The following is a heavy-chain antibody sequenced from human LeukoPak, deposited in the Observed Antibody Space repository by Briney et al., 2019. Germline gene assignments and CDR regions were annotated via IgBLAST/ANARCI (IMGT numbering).Heavy chain of an antibody. V-gene: IGHV4-59*08. CDR3: ARSRGDYAFDI. D-gene: IGHD2-21*02. Sequence: PSETLSLTCTVSGGSISSYYWSWIRQPPGKGLEWIGYIYYSGSTYYNPSLKSRVTISVDTSKNQFSLKLSSVTAADTAVYYCARSRGDYAFDIWGQGTMVTVSS. CDR2: IYYSGST. J-gene: IGHJ3*02. CDR1: GGSISSYY.